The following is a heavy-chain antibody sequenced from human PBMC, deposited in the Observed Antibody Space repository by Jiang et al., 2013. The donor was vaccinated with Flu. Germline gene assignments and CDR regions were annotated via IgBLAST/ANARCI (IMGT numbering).Heavy chain of an antibody. V-gene: IGHV4-38-2*02. Sequence: AVLVTPLTVVLLGLDPAAPTGRGVEWIGSIYHSGITYYNPSLKSRVTMSVDTSKNQFSLKLSSVTAADTAVYYCARDKMMYYFDSSGPYYFDHWGQGTLVTVSS. D-gene: IGHD3-22*01. J-gene: IGHJ4*02. CDR3: ARDKMMYYFDSSGPYYFDH. CDR2: IYHSGIT. CDR1: VTPLTVVL.